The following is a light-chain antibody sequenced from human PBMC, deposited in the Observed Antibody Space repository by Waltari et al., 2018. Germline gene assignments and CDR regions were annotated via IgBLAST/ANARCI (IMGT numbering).Light chain of an antibody. Sequence: NFMLTQPPSVSESPGRAVTISCTRNSDSISSNYVQWYQQRPGSAPINVIYGNNQSPSGVPDRFSGSIDRSSNSASLTTSGLKTEDEGDYFCQSYASNNHVVFGGGTHLTVL. J-gene: IGLJ7*01. V-gene: IGLV6-57*04. CDR3: QSYASNNHVV. CDR1: SDSISSNY. CDR2: GNN.